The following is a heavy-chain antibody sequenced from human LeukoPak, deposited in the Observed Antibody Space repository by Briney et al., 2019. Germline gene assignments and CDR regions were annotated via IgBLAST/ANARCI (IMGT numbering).Heavy chain of an antibody. V-gene: IGHV3-23*01. CDR1: GFTFSSYV. D-gene: IGHD3-10*01. J-gene: IGHJ4*02. Sequence: GGSLRLSCVASGFTFSSYVMSWVRQPPGKGLEWVSAIRGSGDSTSYADSLKGRFTISRENSKNTLYLQINSLRAEDTAIYYCAVFYGSATYYRDYWGQGTLVTVSS. CDR2: IRGSGDST. CDR3: AVFYGSATYYRDY.